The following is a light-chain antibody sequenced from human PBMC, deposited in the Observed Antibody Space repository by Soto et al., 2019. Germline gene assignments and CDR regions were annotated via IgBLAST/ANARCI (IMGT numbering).Light chain of an antibody. J-gene: IGKJ1*01. CDR1: QSVDSK. V-gene: IGKV3-15*01. CDR3: QHYSPWPCT. Sequence: EIAMTQSPATLSVSPGERATLSCRASQSVDSKLAWYQQKPGQGPRILIYGASNRATGIPARFSGSGSGTEFPLTISRLQSEHFAVYYCQHYSPWPCTFGQGPKVQIK. CDR2: GAS.